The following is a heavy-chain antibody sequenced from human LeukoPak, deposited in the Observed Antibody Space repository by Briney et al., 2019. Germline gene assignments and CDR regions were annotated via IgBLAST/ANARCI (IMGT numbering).Heavy chain of an antibody. Sequence: PSETLSLTCTVSGGSISSYYWSWIRQPPGKGPGWIGYIYYSGSTNYNPSLKSRVTISADTSKNQFSLKLSSVTAADTAVYYCARPYSSSSDAFDIWGQGTMVTVSS. CDR3: ARPYSSSSDAFDI. CDR1: GGSISSYY. J-gene: IGHJ3*02. D-gene: IGHD6-6*01. CDR2: IYYSGST. V-gene: IGHV4-59*08.